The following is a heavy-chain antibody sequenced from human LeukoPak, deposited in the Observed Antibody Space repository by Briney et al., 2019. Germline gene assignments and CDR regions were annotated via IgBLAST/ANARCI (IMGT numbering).Heavy chain of an antibody. Sequence: PSETLSLTCTVSGGSISSYYWSWIRQPPGKGLEWIGYIYYSGSTNYNPSLKSRVTISVDTSKNQFSLKLSSVTAADTAVYYCARDVQGEQWLAHEPGYFDLWGRGTLVTVSS. J-gene: IGHJ2*01. V-gene: IGHV4-59*01. CDR1: GGSISSYY. CDR2: IYYSGST. CDR3: ARDVQGEQWLAHEPGYFDL. D-gene: IGHD6-19*01.